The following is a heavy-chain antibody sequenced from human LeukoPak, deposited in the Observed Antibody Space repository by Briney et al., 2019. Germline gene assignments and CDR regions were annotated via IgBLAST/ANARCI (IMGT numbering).Heavy chain of an antibody. Sequence: GRSLRLSCAASGFTFSVCGMHWVRQAPGKGLEWVAVISYDGSHKYYGDSVKGRFTISRDNSKNSLYLQMNSLRTEDTALYYCAKDNRRWLQLYYFDYWGQGTLVTVSS. CDR1: GFTFSVCG. CDR2: ISYDGSHK. V-gene: IGHV3-30*18. CDR3: AKDNRRWLQLYYFDY. J-gene: IGHJ4*02. D-gene: IGHD5-24*01.